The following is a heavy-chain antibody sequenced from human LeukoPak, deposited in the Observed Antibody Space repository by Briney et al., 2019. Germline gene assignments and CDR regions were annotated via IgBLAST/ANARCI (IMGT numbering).Heavy chain of an antibody. CDR1: GGSASSGDYY. D-gene: IGHD6-13*01. Sequence: SETLSLTCTVSGGSASSGDYYWSWIRQPPGKGLEWIGYIYYSGSTYYNPSLKSRSTISIDTSKNQFSLKLSSVTAADTAVYYCARAPSSSWSQIDYWGQGTLVTVSS. CDR3: ARAPSSSWSQIDY. CDR2: IYYSGST. V-gene: IGHV4-30-4*08. J-gene: IGHJ4*02.